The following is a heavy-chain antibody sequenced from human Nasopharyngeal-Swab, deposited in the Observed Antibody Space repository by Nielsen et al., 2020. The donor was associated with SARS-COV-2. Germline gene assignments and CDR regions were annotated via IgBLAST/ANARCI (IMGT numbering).Heavy chain of an antibody. V-gene: IGHV3-23*01. Sequence: GGSLTLSCAASGFTFSSYAMSCVRQPPGKGLEWVSALSGSGGSTYYADSVKGRFTISRDNSKNTLYLQMNSLRAEDTAVYYCAKTRPRDYHNRFDDWGQGTLVTVSS. CDR1: GFTFSSYA. J-gene: IGHJ4*02. CDR2: LSGSGGST. CDR3: AKTRPRDYHNRFDD. D-gene: IGHD4-17*01.